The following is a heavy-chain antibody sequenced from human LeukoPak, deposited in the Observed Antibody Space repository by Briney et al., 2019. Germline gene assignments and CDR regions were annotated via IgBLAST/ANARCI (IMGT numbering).Heavy chain of an antibody. Sequence: PSETLSLTCAVSGGSISSGGYSWSWIRQPPGKGLEWIGCIYHSGSTYYNPSLKSRVTISVDRSKNQFSLKLSSVTAADTAVYYCARGGSLYSSSWFNYFDYWGQGTLVTVSS. V-gene: IGHV4-30-2*01. CDR3: ARGGSLYSSSWFNYFDY. CDR1: GGSISSGGYS. D-gene: IGHD6-13*01. J-gene: IGHJ4*02. CDR2: IYHSGST.